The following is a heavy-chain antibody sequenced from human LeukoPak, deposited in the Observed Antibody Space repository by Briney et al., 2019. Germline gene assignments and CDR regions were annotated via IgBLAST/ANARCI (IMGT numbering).Heavy chain of an antibody. D-gene: IGHD4-17*01. J-gene: IGHJ4*02. V-gene: IGHV1-2*02. CDR1: GYTFTGYY. CDR2: INPNSGGT. Sequence: GASVKVSCKASGYTFTGYYTHWVRQAPGQGLEWMGWINPNSGGTNYAQKFQGRVTMTRDTSISTAYMELSRLRSDDTAVYYCARDLTTVTEEYYFDSWGQGTLVTVSS. CDR3: ARDLTTVTEEYYFDS.